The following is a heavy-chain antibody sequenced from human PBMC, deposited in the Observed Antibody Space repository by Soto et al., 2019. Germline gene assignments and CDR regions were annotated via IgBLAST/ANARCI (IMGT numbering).Heavy chain of an antibody. CDR2: VYHTGRT. CDR3: ARDFAYFDS. J-gene: IGHJ4*02. CDR1: GGSFKSGSYS. V-gene: IGHV4-61*01. D-gene: IGHD3-3*01. Sequence: PSETLSLTCTVSGGSFKSGSYSWSWIRQPPGKGLEWIGYVYHTGRTSYTASLKSRVSISMDTSKNQFSLNLDSVTAADTAVYFCARDFAYFDSWGQGTLVTVSS.